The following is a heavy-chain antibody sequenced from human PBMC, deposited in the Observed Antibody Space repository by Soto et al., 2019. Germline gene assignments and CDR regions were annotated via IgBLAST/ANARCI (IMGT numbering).Heavy chain of an antibody. V-gene: IGHV3-30*18. CDR1: GFTFSNYG. D-gene: IGHD1-26*01. CDR2: ISYDGGSA. Sequence: QVQLVESGGGMIQPGRSLRLSCVASGFTFSNYGMHWVRQAPGKGLEWVAGISYDGGSADYVDSVKGRFTVSRDNSKNTLSLEMISLRPEDTGVYYCAKDLGFGGNYLDYWCQGTLGNVCS. J-gene: IGHJ4*02. CDR3: AKDLGFGGNYLDY.